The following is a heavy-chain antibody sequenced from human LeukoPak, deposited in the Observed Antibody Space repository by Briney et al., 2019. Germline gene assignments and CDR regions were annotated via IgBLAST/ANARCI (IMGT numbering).Heavy chain of an antibody. D-gene: IGHD6-13*01. J-gene: IGHJ4*02. CDR2: IYHSVST. CDR3: AGGPSAAAV. Sequence: SETLSLTCAVSGGSISSGGYSWSWIRQPPGKGLEWIGYIYHSVSTYYNPSLKSRVTISVDRSKNQFSLELSSVTAADTAVYYCAGGPSAAAVWGQGTLVTVSA. V-gene: IGHV4-30-2*01. CDR1: GGSISSGGYS.